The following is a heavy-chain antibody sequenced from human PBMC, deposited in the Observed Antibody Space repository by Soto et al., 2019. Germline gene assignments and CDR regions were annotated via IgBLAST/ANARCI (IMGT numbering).Heavy chain of an antibody. CDR3: ARGAAAGHFDY. CDR1: GFTFSSYT. CDR2: ISSSGSTI. Sequence: EVQLVESGGGLVQPGGSLRLSCAASGFTFSSYTINWVRQAPGKGLEWLSSISSSGSTIYYADSVKGRFTISRDNAKNSLYVQMNSLRSEDTAVYYCARGAAAGHFDYWGQGTLVTVSS. J-gene: IGHJ4*02. D-gene: IGHD6-13*01. V-gene: IGHV3-48*01.